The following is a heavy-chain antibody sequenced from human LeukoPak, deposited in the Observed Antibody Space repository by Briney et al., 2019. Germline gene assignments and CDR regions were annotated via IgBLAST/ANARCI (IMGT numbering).Heavy chain of an antibody. Sequence: PGRSLRLSCAASGFTFSSYAMHWVRQAPGKGLEWAAVISYDGSNKYYADSVKGRFTISRDNSKNTLYLQMNSLRAEDTAVYYCAREGTCSSTSCMGDAFDIWGQGTMVTVSS. CDR3: AREGTCSSTSCMGDAFDI. V-gene: IGHV3-30-3*01. CDR1: GFTFSSYA. J-gene: IGHJ3*02. D-gene: IGHD2-2*01. CDR2: ISYDGSNK.